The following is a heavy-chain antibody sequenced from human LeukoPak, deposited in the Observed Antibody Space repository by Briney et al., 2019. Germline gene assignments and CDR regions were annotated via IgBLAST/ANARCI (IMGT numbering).Heavy chain of an antibody. V-gene: IGHV3-7*01. J-gene: IGHJ6*02. CDR3: AREQVVVGRGYYGMDV. CDR1: GFTFHEYW. D-gene: IGHD2-2*01. CDR2: IKQDGAEK. Sequence: GGSLRLSCAASGFTFHEYWMSWVRQAPGKGLEWVANIKQDGAEKYYVDSVEGRFTISRDNSMNTLYLEMNGLRVDDTAVYYCAREQVVVGRGYYGMDVWGQGTTVTVSS.